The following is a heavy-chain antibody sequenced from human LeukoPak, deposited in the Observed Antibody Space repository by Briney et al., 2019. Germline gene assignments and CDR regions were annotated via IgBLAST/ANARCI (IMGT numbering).Heavy chain of an antibody. CDR3: ARAKGDSSGYYTFDY. J-gene: IGHJ4*02. Sequence: ASVTVSCTASGYTFTSYGISWVRQAPGQGLEWMGWISAYNGNTNYAQKLQGRVTMTTDTSTSTAYMELRSLRSDDTAVYYCARAKGDSSGYYTFDYWGQGTLVTVSS. D-gene: IGHD3-22*01. V-gene: IGHV1-18*01. CDR2: ISAYNGNT. CDR1: GYTFTSYG.